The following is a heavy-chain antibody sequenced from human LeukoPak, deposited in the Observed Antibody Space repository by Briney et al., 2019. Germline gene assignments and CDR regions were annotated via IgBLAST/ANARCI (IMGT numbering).Heavy chain of an antibody. CDR3: ARHVPDIVVVPAAIGWFDP. CDR2: IYHSGST. V-gene: IGHV4-39*01. J-gene: IGHJ5*02. D-gene: IGHD2-2*01. CDR1: GGSISSNKYY. Sequence: PSETLSLTCTVSGGSISSNKYYWGWIRQPPGKGLEWIGSIYHSGSTYYNPSLKSRVTISVDTSKNQFSLKLSSVTAADTAVYYCARHVPDIVVVPAAIGWFDPWGQGTLVTVSS.